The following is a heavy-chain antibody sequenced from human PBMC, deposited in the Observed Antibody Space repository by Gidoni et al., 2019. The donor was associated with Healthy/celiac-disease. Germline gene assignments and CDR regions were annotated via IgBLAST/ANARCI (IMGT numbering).Heavy chain of an antibody. CDR1: GGSISSGGYS. D-gene: IGHD3-22*01. CDR3: ARALAYYYDSSGYCAFDI. Sequence: QVQLQESGPGLVKPAQTLSLTCTVAGGSISSGGYSWSWIRQHPGKGLEWIGYIYYSGSTYYNPSLKRRVTISVDTSKNPFSLQLSSVTAADTAVYYCARALAYYYDSSGYCAFDIWGQGTMVTVSS. J-gene: IGHJ3*02. V-gene: IGHV4-31*03. CDR2: IYYSGST.